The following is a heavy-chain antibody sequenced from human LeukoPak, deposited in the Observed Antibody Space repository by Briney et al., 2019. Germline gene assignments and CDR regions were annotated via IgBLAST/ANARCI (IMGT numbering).Heavy chain of an antibody. D-gene: IGHD6-19*01. CDR2: INPNSGGT. CDR3: ARDLKMGYSSGRYSWGTGSSNDY. Sequence: VASVKVSCKASGYTFTAYYMHWVRQAPGQGLEWMGWINPNSGGTNYAQTFQGRVAMTRDTSISTAYMELSRLRSDDTAVYYCARDLKMGYSSGRYSWGTGSSNDYWGQGTLVTVSS. J-gene: IGHJ4*02. V-gene: IGHV1-2*02. CDR1: GYTFTAYY.